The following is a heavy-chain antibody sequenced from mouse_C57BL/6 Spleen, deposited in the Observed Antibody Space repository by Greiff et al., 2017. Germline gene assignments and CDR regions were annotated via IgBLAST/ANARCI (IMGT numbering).Heavy chain of an antibody. CDR3: TPLRGKSWYYVDY. D-gene: IGHD2-12*01. Sequence: VQLKQSGAELVRPGASVKLSCTASGFNIKDDYMHWVKQRPEQGLEWIGWIDPENGDTESASKFQGKATITADTSSNTAYLQLNSLTSGDTAVYSCTPLRGKSWYYVDYWGQGTTLTVSS. CDR2: IDPENGDT. J-gene: IGHJ2*01. CDR1: GFNIKDDY. V-gene: IGHV14-4*01.